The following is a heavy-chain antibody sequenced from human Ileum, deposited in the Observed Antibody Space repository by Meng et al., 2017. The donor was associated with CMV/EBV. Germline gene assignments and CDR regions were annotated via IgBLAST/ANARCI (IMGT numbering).Heavy chain of an antibody. CDR2: INPSAETT. CDR3: AREGGSIWGDYFDY. V-gene: IGHV1-46*01. J-gene: IGHJ4*02. Sequence: KASGFTCTNYYIHWVRQAPGQGLEWMGVINPSAETTTYAQEFQGRVTMTGDRSTGIFYMDLSSLRSDDTAVYYCAREGGSIWGDYFDYWGQGTLVTVSS. D-gene: IGHD3-16*01. CDR1: GFTCTNYY.